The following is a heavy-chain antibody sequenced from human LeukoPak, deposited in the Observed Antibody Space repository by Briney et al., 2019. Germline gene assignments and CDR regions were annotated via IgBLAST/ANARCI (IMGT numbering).Heavy chain of an antibody. D-gene: IGHD3-16*01. V-gene: IGHV1-2*02. J-gene: IGHJ1*01. CDR1: GYTFTSYH. CDR2: INPNSGGT. Sequence: EASVKVSCKASGYTFTSYHMHWVRQAPGQGLEWMGWINPNSGGTNYAQKFQGRVTMTRDTSISTAYMELSRLRSDDTAVYYCARQHRRPTWGFSGFQHWGQGTLVTVSS. CDR3: ARQHRRPTWGFSGFQH.